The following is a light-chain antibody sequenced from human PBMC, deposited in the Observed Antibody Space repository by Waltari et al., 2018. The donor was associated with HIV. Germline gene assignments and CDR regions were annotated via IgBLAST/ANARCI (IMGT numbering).Light chain of an antibody. CDR1: SSNSGAGYD. CDR3: QSYDSSLSAII. Sequence: QSVLTQPPSVSGAPGQWVTISCTGSSSNSGAGYDVHWYQQLPGTAPKPLIYGNNNRPSGVPDRFSGSRSGTSASLAITGLQAEDEADYYCQSYDSSLSAIIFGGGTKLTVL. CDR2: GNN. J-gene: IGLJ2*01. V-gene: IGLV1-40*01.